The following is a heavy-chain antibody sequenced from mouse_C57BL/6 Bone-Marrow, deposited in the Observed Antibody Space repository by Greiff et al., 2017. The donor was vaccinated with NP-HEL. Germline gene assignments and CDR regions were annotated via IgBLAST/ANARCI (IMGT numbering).Heavy chain of an antibody. CDR2: IRSKSNNYAT. Sequence: EVQLVESGGGLVQPKGSLKLSCAASGFSFNTYAMNWVRQAPGKGLEWVARIRSKSNNYATYYADSVKDRFTISRDDSESMLYLQMNNLKTEDTAMYYCVRQGRRVFDYWGQGTTLTVSS. J-gene: IGHJ2*01. V-gene: IGHV10-1*01. CDR1: GFSFNTYA. CDR3: VRQGRRVFDY.